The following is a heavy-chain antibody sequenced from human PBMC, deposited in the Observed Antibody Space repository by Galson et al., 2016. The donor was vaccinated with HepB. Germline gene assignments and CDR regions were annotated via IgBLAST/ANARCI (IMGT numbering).Heavy chain of an antibody. CDR2: IYPGDSDS. V-gene: IGHV5-51*01. Sequence: QSGAEVKKPGESLKISCKASGYDFTTHWIVWVRQMPGKGLERMGIIYPGDSDSRYSPSFEGQVTMSVDKSITTAHLQCSSLKASDTAIYYCAGLSYADTGLDYWGQGTLLTVSS. J-gene: IGHJ4*02. CDR3: AGLSYADTGLDY. CDR1: GYDFTTHW. D-gene: IGHD3-16*01.